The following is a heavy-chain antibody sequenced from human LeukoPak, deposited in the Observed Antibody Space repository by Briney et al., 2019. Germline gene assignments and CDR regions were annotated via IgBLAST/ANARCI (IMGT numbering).Heavy chain of an antibody. D-gene: IGHD3-3*01. Sequence: SETLSLTCAVYGGSFSGYYWSWIRQPPGKGLEWIGEINHSGSTNYNPSLKSRVTISVDTSKNQFSLKLSSVTAADTAVYYCARADDSETAPIDYWGQGTLVTVSS. CDR3: ARADDSETAPIDY. V-gene: IGHV4-34*01. CDR2: INHSGST. J-gene: IGHJ4*02. CDR1: GGSFSGYY.